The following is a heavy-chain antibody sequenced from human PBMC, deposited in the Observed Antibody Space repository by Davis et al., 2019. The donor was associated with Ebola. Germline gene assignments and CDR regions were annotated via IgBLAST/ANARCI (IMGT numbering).Heavy chain of an antibody. J-gene: IGHJ4*02. Sequence: GESLKISCTGSGYSFTSYWIGWVRQMPGKGLEWMGIIYPGDSDTRYSPSFQGQVTISADKSISTAYLQWSSLKASDTAMYYCARLDYDVLTAYYVFDYWGQGTLVTVSS. CDR2: IYPGDSDT. D-gene: IGHD3-9*01. CDR3: ARLDYDVLTAYYVFDY. V-gene: IGHV5-51*01. CDR1: GYSFTSYW.